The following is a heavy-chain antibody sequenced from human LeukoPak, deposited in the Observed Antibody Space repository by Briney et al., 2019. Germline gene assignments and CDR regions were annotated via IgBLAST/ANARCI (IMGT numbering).Heavy chain of an antibody. CDR2: IRGSGGST. V-gene: IGHV3-23*01. CDR3: AKVYYYDSSGYSRDYYFDY. CDR1: GFTFSSYA. Sequence: GGSLRLSCAASGFTFSSYAISWVRQAPGKGLEWVSAIRGSGGSTYYADSVKGRFTISRDNSKNTLYLQMNSLRAEDTAVYYCAKVYYYDSSGYSRDYYFDYWGQGTLVTVSS. J-gene: IGHJ4*02. D-gene: IGHD3-22*01.